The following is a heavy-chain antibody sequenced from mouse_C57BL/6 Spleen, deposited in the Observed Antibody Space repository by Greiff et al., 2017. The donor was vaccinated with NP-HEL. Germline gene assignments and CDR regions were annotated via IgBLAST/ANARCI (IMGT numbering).Heavy chain of an antibody. CDR3: ARHEVPLYYFDY. CDR2: FYPGSGSI. V-gene: IGHV1-62-2*01. D-gene: IGHD1-1*01. CDR1: GYTFTEYT. Sequence: QVQLQQSGAELVKPGASVKLSCKASGYTFTEYTIHWVKQRSGQGLEWIGWFYPGSGSIKYNEKFKDKATLNADKSSSTVYMGLSRLTSENSAVYFCARHEVPLYYFDYWGKGTTLTVSS. J-gene: IGHJ2*01.